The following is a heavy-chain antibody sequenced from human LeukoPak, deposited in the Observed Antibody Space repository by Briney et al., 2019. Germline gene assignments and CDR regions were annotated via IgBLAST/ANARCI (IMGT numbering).Heavy chain of an antibody. CDR1: DFSFITYA. CDR2: ISGGGDAT. D-gene: IGHD3-3*01. Sequence: RPGGSLRLSCAASDFSFITYAMSWVRQAPGKGLEWVSTISGGGDATYYADSVKGRFTISRDNSKNTLYLQMNSLRSEDMAVYYCARGASYYDFWSGSIIFDYWGQGTLVTVSS. J-gene: IGHJ4*02. CDR3: ARGASYYDFWSGSIIFDY. V-gene: IGHV3-23*01.